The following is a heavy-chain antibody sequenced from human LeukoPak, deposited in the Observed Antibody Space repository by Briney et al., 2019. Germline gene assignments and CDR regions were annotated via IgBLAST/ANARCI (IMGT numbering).Heavy chain of an antibody. J-gene: IGHJ4*02. CDR3: ARAPYSSGWFSTAYYFDY. CDR2: MNPNSGNT. CDR1: GYTFTSYY. Sequence: GASVKVSCKASGYTFTSYYMHWVRQATGQGLEWMGWMNPNSGNTGYAQKFQGRVTMTRNTSISTAYMELSSLRSEDTAVYYCARAPYSSGWFSTAYYFDYWGQGTLVTVSS. V-gene: IGHV1-8*02. D-gene: IGHD6-19*01.